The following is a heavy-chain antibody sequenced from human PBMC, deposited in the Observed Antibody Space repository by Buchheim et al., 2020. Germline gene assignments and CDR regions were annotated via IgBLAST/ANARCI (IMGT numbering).Heavy chain of an antibody. D-gene: IGHD2-2*02. Sequence: EVQLVESGGGLVQPGGSLRLSCAASGFTFSSYSMNWVRQAPGKGLEWVSYISSSSSTIYYADSVKGRFTISRDNAKNSLYLQMNSQRAEETAVYYCESDVRCSSTSSYRGLDYGGQGTL. V-gene: IGHV3-48*01. CDR1: GFTFSSYS. CDR3: ESDVRCSSTSSYRGLDY. J-gene: IGHJ4*02. CDR2: ISSSSSTI.